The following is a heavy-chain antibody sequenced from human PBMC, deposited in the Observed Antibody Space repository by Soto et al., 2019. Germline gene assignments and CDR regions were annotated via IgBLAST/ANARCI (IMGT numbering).Heavy chain of an antibody. D-gene: IGHD2-2*01. J-gene: IGHJ5*02. CDR1: GGSFSGYY. CDR2: INHSGST. CDR3: ARGYCSSTSCLGWFDP. V-gene: IGHV4-34*01. Sequence: SETLSLTCAVYGGSFSGYYWSWNSQPPGKGLEWIGEINHSGSTNYNPSLKSRVTISVDTSKNQFSLKLRSVTAADTAVYYCARGYCSSTSCLGWFDPWGQGTLVTVSS.